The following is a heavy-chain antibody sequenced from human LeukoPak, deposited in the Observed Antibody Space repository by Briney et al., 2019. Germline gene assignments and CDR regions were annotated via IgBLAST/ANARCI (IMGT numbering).Heavy chain of an antibody. CDR2: IYYSGST. D-gene: IGHD1-1*01. CDR3: ARDRTGAFDI. V-gene: IGHV4-61*01. CDR1: GGSVSNGSYY. J-gene: IGHJ3*02. Sequence: SETLSLTFTVSGGSVSNGSYYWSWIRQPPGKGLEWIGYIYYSGSTNYNPSLKSRVTIPVDSSKNRFSPKLSSVTAADTAVYYCARDRTGAFDIWGQGTMVTVSS.